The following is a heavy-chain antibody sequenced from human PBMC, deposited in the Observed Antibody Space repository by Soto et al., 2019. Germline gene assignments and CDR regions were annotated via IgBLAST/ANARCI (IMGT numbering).Heavy chain of an antibody. V-gene: IGHV5-51*03. CDR1: GYSFTSYW. D-gene: IGHD5-12*01. Sequence: EVQLVQSGAEVKKPGESLKISCKGSGYSFTSYWIGWVRQMPGKGLDWMGIIYTGDSDTRYSPSFQVQVTISADKSISTAYLQWSSLKASDTAMYYCARPTSRGYSGYDHGAFDYWGQGTLVTVSS. J-gene: IGHJ4*02. CDR2: IYTGDSDT. CDR3: ARPTSRGYSGYDHGAFDY.